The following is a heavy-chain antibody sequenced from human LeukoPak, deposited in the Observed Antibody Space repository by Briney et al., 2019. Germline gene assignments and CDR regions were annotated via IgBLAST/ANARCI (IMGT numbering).Heavy chain of an antibody. CDR3: AKRGSFFGGFDY. Sequence: GGSLRLSCAASGFAFSDYDMSWVCQAPGKGLEWVSAISDSGGSTNYADSVKGRFTISRDNSKNTLYLQMNSLRLEDTAVYYCAKRGSFFGGFDYWGQGTLLTVPS. V-gene: IGHV3-23*01. CDR1: GFAFSDYD. J-gene: IGHJ4*02. D-gene: IGHD3-10*01. CDR2: ISDSGGST.